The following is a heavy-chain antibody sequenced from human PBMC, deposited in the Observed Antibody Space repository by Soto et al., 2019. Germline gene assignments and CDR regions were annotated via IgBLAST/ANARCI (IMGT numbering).Heavy chain of an antibody. V-gene: IGHV3-48*02. D-gene: IGHD3-9*01. Sequence: GGSLRLSCAASGFTFSSYSMNWVRQAPGKGLEWVSYISSSSTIYYADSVKGRFTISRDNAKNSLYLQMNSLRDEDTAVYYCARDGQGARSRYFDWLSGYYYGMDVWGQGTTVTVSS. J-gene: IGHJ6*02. CDR2: ISSSSTI. CDR1: GFTFSSYS. CDR3: ARDGQGARSRYFDWLSGYYYGMDV.